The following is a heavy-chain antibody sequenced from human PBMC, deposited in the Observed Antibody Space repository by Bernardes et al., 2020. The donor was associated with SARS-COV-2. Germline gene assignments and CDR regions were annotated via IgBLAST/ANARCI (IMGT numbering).Heavy chain of an antibody. V-gene: IGHV3-66*01. CDR3: ARDTHAYTRFDH. D-gene: IGHD3-16*01. CDR1: GFTVSTNF. J-gene: IGHJ4*02. Sequence: GGSLRLSCVASGFTVSTNFMAWVRQSPGKGLEWVSTIYNDGSTYYANSVKGRFTISRDNAQNTLHLQMNSLRAEDTAVYYCARDTHAYTRFDHWGQGTLVTVSS. CDR2: IYNDGST.